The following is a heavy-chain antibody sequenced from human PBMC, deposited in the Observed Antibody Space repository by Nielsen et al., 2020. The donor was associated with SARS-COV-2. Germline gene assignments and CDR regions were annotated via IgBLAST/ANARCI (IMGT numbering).Heavy chain of an antibody. V-gene: IGHV4-34*01. Sequence: SETLSLTCAVYGGSFSTYYWGWIRQPPGKGLEWIGSIYSSGSTYHNPSLKSRVTLSVDTSKNQFSLKLSSVTAADTAVYYCARVGAVAGNTAGFDPWGQGTLVTVSS. D-gene: IGHD6-19*01. J-gene: IGHJ5*02. CDR2: IYSSGST. CDR1: GGSFSTYY. CDR3: ARVGAVAGNTAGFDP.